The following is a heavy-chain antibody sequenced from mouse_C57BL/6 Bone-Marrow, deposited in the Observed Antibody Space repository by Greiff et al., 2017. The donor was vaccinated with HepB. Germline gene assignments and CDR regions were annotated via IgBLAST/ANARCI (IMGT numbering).Heavy chain of an antibody. D-gene: IGHD2-12*01. CDR1: GYTFTSYW. Sequence: QVQLKQPGAELVRPGSSVKLSCKASGYTFTSYWMDWVKQRPGQGLEWIGNIYPSDSETHYNQKFKDKATLTVDKSSSTAYMQLSSLTSEDSAVYYCARDRLYDFDYWGQGTTLTVSA. V-gene: IGHV1-61*01. J-gene: IGHJ2*01. CDR2: IYPSDSET. CDR3: ARDRLYDFDY.